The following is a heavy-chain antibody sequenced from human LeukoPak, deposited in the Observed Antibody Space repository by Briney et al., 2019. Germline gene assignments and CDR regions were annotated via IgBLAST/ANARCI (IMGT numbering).Heavy chain of an antibody. CDR3: ARVGYYYYYMDV. V-gene: IGHV4-61*08. CDR1: GGSIGSSGFY. Sequence: SETLSLTCKVSGGSIGSSGFYWGWFRQPPGKGLEWIGYIYYSGSTNYNPSLKSRVTISVDTSKNQFSLKLSSVTAADTAVYYCARVGYYYYYMDVWGKGTTVTVSS. J-gene: IGHJ6*03. CDR2: IYYSGST.